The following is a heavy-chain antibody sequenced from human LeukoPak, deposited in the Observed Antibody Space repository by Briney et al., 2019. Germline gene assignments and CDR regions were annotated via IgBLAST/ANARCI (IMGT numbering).Heavy chain of an antibody. J-gene: IGHJ6*03. V-gene: IGHV1-46*01. Sequence: ASVKVSSKASGYTFSNYDMNWVRRAPGQGLEWMGVINPRDGSTNYAQKFQGRVTMTRDMSTSAVFMELSSLRSDDRAVYYCARGDRITVAGTDYDSYSMDVWGRGTTVTVSS. D-gene: IGHD6-19*01. CDR2: INPRDGST. CDR1: GYTFSNYD. CDR3: ARGDRITVAGTDYDSYSMDV.